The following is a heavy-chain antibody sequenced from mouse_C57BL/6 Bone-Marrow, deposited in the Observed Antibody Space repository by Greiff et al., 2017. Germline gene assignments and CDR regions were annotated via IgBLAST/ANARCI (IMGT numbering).Heavy chain of an antibody. CDR2: ISSGGSYT. V-gene: IGHV5-6*02. CDR1: GFTFSSYG. D-gene: IGHD2-2*01. CDR3: ARGWLPPFAY. Sequence: EVKLVESGGDLVKPGGSLKLSCAASGFTFSSYGMSWVRQTPDKRLEWVATISSGGSYTYYPDSVKGRFTISRDNAKNTLYLQMSRLKSEDTAMYYCARGWLPPFAYWGQGTLVTVSA. J-gene: IGHJ3*01.